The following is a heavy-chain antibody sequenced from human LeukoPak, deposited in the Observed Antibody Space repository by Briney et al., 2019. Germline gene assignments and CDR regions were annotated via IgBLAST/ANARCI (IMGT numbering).Heavy chain of an antibody. D-gene: IGHD4-17*01. Sequence: SETLSLTCTVSGGSVSSYSWSWIRQPAGKGLEWIGLIYTSGSTNYNPSLKSRVTMSVDTSKNQISLKLSSVTAADTAVYYCARHQGMTTLTNWGQGTLVTVSS. CDR3: ARHQGMTTLTN. CDR2: IYTSGST. J-gene: IGHJ4*02. V-gene: IGHV4-4*07. CDR1: GGSVSSYS.